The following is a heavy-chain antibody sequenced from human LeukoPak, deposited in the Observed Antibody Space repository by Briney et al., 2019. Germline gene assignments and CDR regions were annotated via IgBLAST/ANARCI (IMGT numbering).Heavy chain of an antibody. Sequence: SETLSLTCTVSGGSISSYYWSWIRQPPGKGLEWIGYIYYSGSTNYNPSLKSRVTISVDTSKNQFSLKLSSVTAADTAVYYCARDEMYSSGWYHFDYWGQGTLVTVSS. J-gene: IGHJ4*02. CDR3: ARDEMYSSGWYHFDY. CDR1: GGSISSYY. V-gene: IGHV4-59*01. CDR2: IYYSGST. D-gene: IGHD6-19*01.